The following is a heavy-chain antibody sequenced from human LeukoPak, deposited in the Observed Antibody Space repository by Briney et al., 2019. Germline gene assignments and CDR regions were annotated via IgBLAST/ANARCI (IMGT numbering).Heavy chain of an antibody. CDR1: GGSIRSSSYW. CDR2: IEYSGST. V-gene: IGHV4-39*07. J-gene: IGHJ6*03. CDR3: ARAPVAAAGTYYYYYMDV. Sequence: SETLSLTCTVSGGSIRSSSYWWGWIRQPPGKGLEWIGIIEYSGSTYHNPSLEGRVTISVDTSKNQFSMKLSSVTAADTAVYYCARAPVAAAGTYYYYYMDVWGKGTTVTVSS. D-gene: IGHD6-13*01.